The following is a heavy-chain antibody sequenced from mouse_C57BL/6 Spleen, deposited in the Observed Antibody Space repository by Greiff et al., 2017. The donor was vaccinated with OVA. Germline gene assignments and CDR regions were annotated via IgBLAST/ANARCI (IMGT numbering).Heavy chain of an antibody. CDR3: ARGNLAFFDY. Sequence: ESGPELVKPGASVKISCKASGYSFTSYYIHWVKQRPGQGLEWIGWIYPGSGNTKYNEKFKGKATLTADTSSSTAYMQLSSLTSEDSAVYYCARGNLAFFDYWGQGTTLTVSS. CDR1: GYSFTSYY. V-gene: IGHV1-66*01. J-gene: IGHJ2*01. CDR2: IYPGSGNT.